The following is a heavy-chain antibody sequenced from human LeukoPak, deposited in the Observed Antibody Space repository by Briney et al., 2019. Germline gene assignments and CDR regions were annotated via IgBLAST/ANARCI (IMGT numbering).Heavy chain of an antibody. Sequence: SGGSLRLSCAASGFTFSSYGMHWVRQAPGKGLEWVAFIRYDGSNKYYADSVKGRFTISRDNSKNTLYLQMNSLRAEDTAVYYCAKAGGDYDYYYYMDVWGKGTTVTVSS. CDR3: AKAGGDYDYYYYMDV. CDR1: GFTFSSYG. V-gene: IGHV3-30*02. D-gene: IGHD6-25*01. J-gene: IGHJ6*03. CDR2: IRYDGSNK.